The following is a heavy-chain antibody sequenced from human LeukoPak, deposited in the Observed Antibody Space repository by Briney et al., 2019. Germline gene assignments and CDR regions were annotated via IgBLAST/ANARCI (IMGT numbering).Heavy chain of an antibody. CDR2: ISAYNGNT. D-gene: IGHD6-13*01. CDR1: GYTFTSYG. V-gene: IGHV1-18*01. Sequence: GASVTVSCKASGYTFTSYGISWVRQAPGQGLEWMGWISAYNGNTNYAQKLQGRVTMTTDTSTSTAYMELRSLRSDDTAVYYCASSLDPPLVPRGLDAFDIWGQGTMVTVSS. J-gene: IGHJ3*02. CDR3: ASSLDPPLVPRGLDAFDI.